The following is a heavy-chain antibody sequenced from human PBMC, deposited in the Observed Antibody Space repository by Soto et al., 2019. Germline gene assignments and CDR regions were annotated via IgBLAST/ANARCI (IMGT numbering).Heavy chain of an antibody. CDR1: GFTFDDYG. J-gene: IGHJ5*02. D-gene: IGHD3-10*01. CDR3: ARDITDRTYGSGNLEAWFDP. Sequence: GGSLRLSCAASGFTFDDYGMSWVRQAPGKGLEWVSGINWNGGSTGYADSVKGRFTISRDNAKNSLYLQMNSLRAEDTALYHCARDITDRTYGSGNLEAWFDPWGQGTLVTVSS. CDR2: INWNGGST. V-gene: IGHV3-20*01.